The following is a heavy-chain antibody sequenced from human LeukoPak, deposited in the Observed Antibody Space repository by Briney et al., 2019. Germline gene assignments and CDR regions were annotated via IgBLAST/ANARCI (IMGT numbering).Heavy chain of an antibody. Sequence: SETLSLTCAVSGFSISSGGFSWSWIRQPPGKGLEWIGSIYQSGTNFYNPSLKSRVTILVDKSKNQFSLKLSSVTAADAAVYYCARGRRYTRNPIDYWGQGTLVTVSS. CDR3: ARGRRYTRNPIDY. J-gene: IGHJ4*02. CDR2: IYQSGTN. V-gene: IGHV4-30-2*01. CDR1: GFSISSGGFS. D-gene: IGHD3-16*02.